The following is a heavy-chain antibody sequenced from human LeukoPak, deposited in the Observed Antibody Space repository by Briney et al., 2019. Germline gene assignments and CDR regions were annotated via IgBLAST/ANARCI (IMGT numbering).Heavy chain of an antibody. Sequence: SETLSLTCTVSGGSISSYYWSWIRQPPGKGLEWIGYIYYSGGTNYNPSLKSRVTISVDTSKNQFSLKLSSVTAADTAVYYCARARSRVIAAAQWGQGTLVTVSS. D-gene: IGHD6-13*01. V-gene: IGHV4-59*08. CDR3: ARARSRVIAAAQ. CDR1: GGSISSYY. CDR2: IYYSGGT. J-gene: IGHJ4*02.